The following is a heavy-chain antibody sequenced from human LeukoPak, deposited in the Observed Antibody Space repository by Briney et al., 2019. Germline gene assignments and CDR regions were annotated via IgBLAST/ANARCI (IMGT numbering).Heavy chain of an antibody. CDR1: GGSVSSSSY. CDR3: ASGYTAAGRRFDP. V-gene: IGHV4-39*01. J-gene: IGHJ5*02. CDR2: IYYSGST. D-gene: IGHD6-13*01. Sequence: SETLSLTCTVSGGSVSSSSYWGWILQPPGKGLEWIGSIYYSGSTYYSPSLKSRVTISLDPSKNQFSLKLSSLTAADTAIYYCASGYTAAGRRFDPWGQGTLVTVSS.